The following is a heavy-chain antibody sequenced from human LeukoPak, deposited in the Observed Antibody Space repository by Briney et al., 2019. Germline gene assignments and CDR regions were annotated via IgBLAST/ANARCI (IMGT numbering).Heavy chain of an antibody. CDR2: IYYTGST. D-gene: IGHD2-21*01. CDR3: QLWSHLRGFDS. CDR1: GGSISTYY. J-gene: IGHJ4*02. Sequence: PSETLSLTCTVSGGSISTYYWSWIRQPPGKGLEWIGYIYYTGSTNYNPSLKSRVAMSVDTSKNQFSLKLSSVTAADTAVYYCQLWSHLRGFDSWGQGTLVTVSS. V-gene: IGHV4-59*08.